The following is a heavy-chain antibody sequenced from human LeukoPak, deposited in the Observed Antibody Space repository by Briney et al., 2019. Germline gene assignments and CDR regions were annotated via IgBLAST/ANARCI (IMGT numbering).Heavy chain of an antibody. CDR2: INPNSGGT. V-gene: IGHV1-2*06. CDR3: ARGEYDFWISDY. Sequence: ASVKVSCKAFGYTFTGYYMHWVRQAPGQGLEWMGRINPNSGGTNYAQKFQGRVTMTRDTSISTAYMELSRLRSDDTAVYYCARGEYDFWISDYWGQGTLVTVSS. J-gene: IGHJ4*02. D-gene: IGHD3-3*01. CDR1: GYTFTGYY.